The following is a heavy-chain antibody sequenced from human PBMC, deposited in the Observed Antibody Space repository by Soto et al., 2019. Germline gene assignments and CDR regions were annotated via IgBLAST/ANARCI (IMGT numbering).Heavy chain of an antibody. D-gene: IGHD6-6*01. CDR2: ISGSGDNT. J-gene: IGHJ4*02. CDR3: AKLTRSLRPGR. Sequence: GGSLRLSCAASGFTFSNYVMSWVRQAPGKGLEWVSSISGSGDNTYYADSVKGRFTISRDNSKNTLFLQMNSLRAEDTAVYYCAKLTRSLRPGRWGQGTLVTVSS. V-gene: IGHV3-23*01. CDR1: GFTFSNYV.